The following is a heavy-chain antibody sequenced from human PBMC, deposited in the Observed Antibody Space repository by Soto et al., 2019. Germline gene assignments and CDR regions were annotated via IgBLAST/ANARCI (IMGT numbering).Heavy chain of an antibody. CDR3: AKMRGSKMADWCCDF. D-gene: IGHD6-19*01. V-gene: IGHV3-23*01. CDR1: GFTFSNYA. Sequence: EVQLLESGGGSIQPGGSLRLSCAASGFTFSNYAMSWVRQAPGKGLEWVSAINGNGVATFYADSVKGRFTISIDNSKNTLYVQMNNLRDEDTAVYFCAKMRGSKMADWCCDFWGRGTLVTFSS. CDR2: INGNGVAT. J-gene: IGHJ2*01.